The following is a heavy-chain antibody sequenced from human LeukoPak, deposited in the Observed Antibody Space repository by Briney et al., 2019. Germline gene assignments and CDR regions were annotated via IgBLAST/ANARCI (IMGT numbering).Heavy chain of an antibody. V-gene: IGHV6-1*01. CDR2: TYYRSKWHS. CDR3: ARMVGLVSDL. J-gene: IGHJ5*02. D-gene: IGHD3-10*01. Sequence: SQTLSLTCAISGDSVSSNSAAWNWIRQSPSRGPEWLGRTYYRSKWHSYYAPSVKSRITINPDTSKNQFSLQLKSVTPEDTAVYYCARMVGLVSDLWGQGTLVTVSS. CDR1: GDSVSSNSAA.